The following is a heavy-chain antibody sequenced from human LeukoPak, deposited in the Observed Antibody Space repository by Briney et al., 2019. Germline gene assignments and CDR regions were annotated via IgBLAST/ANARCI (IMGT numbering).Heavy chain of an antibody. J-gene: IGHJ5*02. CDR2: INPTGGST. CDR3: ARDISVRDAAWWFNP. V-gene: IGHV1-46*01. D-gene: IGHD5-24*01. Sequence: GASVKVSCKASGYTFTSNHMHWVRQAPGQGLEWMGVINPTGGSTSYAHKFQGRITLTRDMSTSTDYLELSSLRSDDTAVYYCARDISVRDAAWWFNPWGQGTLVTVSS. CDR1: GYTFTSNH.